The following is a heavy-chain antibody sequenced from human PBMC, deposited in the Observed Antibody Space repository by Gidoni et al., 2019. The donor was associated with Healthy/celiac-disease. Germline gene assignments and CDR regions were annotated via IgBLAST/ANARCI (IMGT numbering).Heavy chain of an antibody. CDR2: ISYDGSNK. CDR3: AKVNTMIVVHGAFDI. J-gene: IGHJ3*02. V-gene: IGHV3-30*18. Sequence: QVQLVESGGGVVQPGRSLILSCAASGLPFCSYGMHWVRQAPGKGLEWVAVISYDGSNKYYADSVKGRFTISRDNSKNTLYLQMNSLRAEDTAVYYCAKVNTMIVVHGAFDIWGQGTMVTVSS. CDR1: GLPFCSYG. D-gene: IGHD3-22*01.